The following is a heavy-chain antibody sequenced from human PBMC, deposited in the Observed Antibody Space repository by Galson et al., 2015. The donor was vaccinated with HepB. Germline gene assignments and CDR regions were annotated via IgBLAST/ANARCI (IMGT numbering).Heavy chain of an antibody. CDR2: IYSGGST. CDR1: GFTVSSNY. D-gene: IGHD6-19*01. CDR3: AREGRIAVALGAFDI. Sequence: SLRLSCAASGFTVSSNYMSWVRQAPGKGLEWVSVIYSGGSTYYADSVKGRFTISRDNSKNTLYLQMNSLRAEDTAVYYCAREGRIAVALGAFDIWGQGTMVTVSS. J-gene: IGHJ3*02. V-gene: IGHV3-66*01.